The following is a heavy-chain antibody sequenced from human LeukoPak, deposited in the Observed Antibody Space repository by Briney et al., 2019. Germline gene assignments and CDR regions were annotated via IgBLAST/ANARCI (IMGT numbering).Heavy chain of an antibody. CDR2: IRYDGSNK. D-gene: IGHD2-15*01. Sequence: PGGSLRLSCAASGFTFSSYGMHWVRQVPGKGLEWVAFIRYDGSNKYYADSVKGRFTISRDNSKNTLYLQMNSLRAEDTAVYYCARGAYCSGGSCLQPKRYDYWGQGTLVTVSS. CDR3: ARGAYCSGGSCLQPKRYDY. J-gene: IGHJ4*02. CDR1: GFTFSSYG. V-gene: IGHV3-30*02.